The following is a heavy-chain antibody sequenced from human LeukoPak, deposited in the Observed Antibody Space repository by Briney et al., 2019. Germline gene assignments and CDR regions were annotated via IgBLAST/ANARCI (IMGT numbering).Heavy chain of an antibody. Sequence: ASVKVSCKASGYTFTGYGISWVRQAPGQGLEWMGWISAYNGNTNYAQKLQGRVTMTTDTSTSTAYMERRSLRSDDTAVYYCARVGSSSWYPLPFDYWGQGTLVTVSS. V-gene: IGHV1-18*01. J-gene: IGHJ4*02. CDR3: ARVGSSSWYPLPFDY. CDR1: GYTFTGYG. D-gene: IGHD6-13*01. CDR2: ISAYNGNT.